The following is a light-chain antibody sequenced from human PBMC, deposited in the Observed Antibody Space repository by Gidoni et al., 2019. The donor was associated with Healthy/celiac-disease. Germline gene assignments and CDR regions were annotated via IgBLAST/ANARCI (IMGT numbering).Light chain of an antibody. CDR2: QDS. Sequence: PGQSASIACSGDKLGDKYACWYQQKPGQSPVLVIYQDSKRPSGIPERFSGSNSGNTATLTISGTQAMDEADYYCQAWDSSTVVFGGGTKLTVL. J-gene: IGLJ2*01. CDR3: QAWDSSTVV. CDR1: KLGDKY. V-gene: IGLV3-1*01.